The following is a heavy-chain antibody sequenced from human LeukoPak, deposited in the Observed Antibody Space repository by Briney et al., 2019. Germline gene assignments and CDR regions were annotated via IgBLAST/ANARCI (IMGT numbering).Heavy chain of an antibody. Sequence: GGSLRLSCIASGFTFSTSWMTWVRQAPGKGLEWVSVIYSGGSTYYADSVKGRFTISRDNSKNTLYLQMNSLRAEDTAVYYCAKESPSFDYWGQGTLVTVSS. V-gene: IGHV3-66*01. CDR3: AKESPSFDY. CDR2: IYSGGST. J-gene: IGHJ4*02. CDR1: GFTFSTSW.